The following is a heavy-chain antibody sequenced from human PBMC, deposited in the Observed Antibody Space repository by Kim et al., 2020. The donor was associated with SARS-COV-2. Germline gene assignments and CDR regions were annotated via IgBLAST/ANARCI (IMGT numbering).Heavy chain of an antibody. V-gene: IGHV4-39*01. J-gene: IGHJ4*02. CDR2: IYYSGSN. CDR1: GGSISSSSYY. CDR3: ARSAGYSYGSDY. Sequence: SETLSLTCTVSGGSISSSSYYWGWIRQPPGKGLEWIGSIYYSGSNYYNPSLKSRVTISVDTSKNQFSLKLSSVTAADTAVYYCARSAGYSYGSDYLGQGT. D-gene: IGHD5-18*01.